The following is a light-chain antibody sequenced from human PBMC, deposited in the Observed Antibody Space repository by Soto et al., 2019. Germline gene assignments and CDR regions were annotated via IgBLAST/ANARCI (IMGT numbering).Light chain of an antibody. CDR2: MTS. CDR3: QQYGSFPRT. CDR1: QSVNEW. J-gene: IGKJ1*01. V-gene: IGKV1-5*03. Sequence: DVQMTQSPSTLSAFVGDTVIISCRASQSVNEWMAWYQQKPGKAPKLLIAMTSNLETGVPSKFSGSGSGTDFTLSISSLQPDDFATYYCQQYGSFPRTFGQGTKVEIK.